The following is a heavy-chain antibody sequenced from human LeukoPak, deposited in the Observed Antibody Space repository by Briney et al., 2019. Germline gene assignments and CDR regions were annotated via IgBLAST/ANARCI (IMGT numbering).Heavy chain of an antibody. CDR3: ARVRTGSLGYNGMDV. J-gene: IGHJ6*02. V-gene: IGHV3-13*01. CDR1: GFTFSSYD. CDR2: VGTVGDT. Sequence: GGSPRLSCAASGFTFSSYDMHWVRQVTGKGLEWVSAVGTVGDTYYPGSVKGRFTVSRENARNSLFLQMNSLRAGDTAVYYCARVRTGSLGYNGMDVWGQGTTVTVSS. D-gene: IGHD1-26*01.